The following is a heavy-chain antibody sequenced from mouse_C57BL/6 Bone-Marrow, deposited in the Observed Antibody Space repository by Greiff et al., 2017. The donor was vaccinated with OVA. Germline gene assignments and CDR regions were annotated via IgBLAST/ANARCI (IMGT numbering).Heavy chain of an antibody. CDR3: ARRDDDGNYGYFDV. V-gene: IGHV1-81*01. Sequence: QVQLQQSGAELARPGASVKLSCKASGYTFTSYGISWVKQRTGQGLEWIGEIYPRSGNTYYNEKFKGKATLTADKSSSTAYMELRSLTSEDSAVYYCARRDDDGNYGYFDVWGTGATVTVSS. D-gene: IGHD2-1*01. J-gene: IGHJ1*03. CDR2: IYPRSGNT. CDR1: GYTFTSYG.